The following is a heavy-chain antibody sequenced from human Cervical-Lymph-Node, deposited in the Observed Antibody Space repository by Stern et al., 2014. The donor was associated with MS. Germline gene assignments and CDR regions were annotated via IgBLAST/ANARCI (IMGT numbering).Heavy chain of an antibody. CDR3: ARGGRIAAAGTHY. V-gene: IGHV4-34*01. CDR1: GGSFSGSS. Sequence: QVQLQQWGAGLLKPSETLSLTCAVYGGSFSGSSWAWFRQPPGRGLGWMGKINHSGSTNYNPSLKSRVTISVDTSKNQFSLKLSSVTAADTAVYYCARGGRIAAAGTHYWGQGTLVTVSS. J-gene: IGHJ4*02. D-gene: IGHD6-13*01. CDR2: INHSGST.